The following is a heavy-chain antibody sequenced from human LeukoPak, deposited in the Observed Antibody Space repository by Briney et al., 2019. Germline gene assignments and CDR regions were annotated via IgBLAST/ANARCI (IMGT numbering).Heavy chain of an antibody. J-gene: IGHJ6*02. CDR1: GGSFSGYY. D-gene: IGHD6-6*01. V-gene: IGHV4-34*01. CDR3: ARGRVASWVAARPHYYYGMDV. CDR2: INHSGST. Sequence: SETLPLTCAVYGGSFSGYYWSWIRQPPGKGLEWIGEINHSGSTNYNPSLKSRVTISVDTSKNQFSLKLSSVTAADTAVYYCARGRVASWVAARPHYYYGMDVWGQGTTVTVSS.